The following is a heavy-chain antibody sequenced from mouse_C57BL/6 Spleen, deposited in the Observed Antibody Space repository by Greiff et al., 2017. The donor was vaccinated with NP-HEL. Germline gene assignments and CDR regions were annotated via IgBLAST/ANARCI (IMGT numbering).Heavy chain of an antibody. CDR3: AKEWYYGSSYDWYFDV. CDR2: IHPNSGST. CDR1: GYTFTSYW. Sequence: QLQQPGAELVKPGASVKLSCKASGYTFTSYWMHWVKQRPGQGLEWIGMIHPNSGSTNYNEKFKSKATLTVDKSSSTAYMQLSSLTSEDSAVYYCAKEWYYGSSYDWYFDVWGTGTTVTVSS. J-gene: IGHJ1*03. V-gene: IGHV1-64*01. D-gene: IGHD1-1*01.